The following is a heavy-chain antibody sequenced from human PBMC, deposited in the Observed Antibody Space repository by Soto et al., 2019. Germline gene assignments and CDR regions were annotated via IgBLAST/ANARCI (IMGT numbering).Heavy chain of an antibody. CDR3: SRIASAGRRWDV. D-gene: IGHD6-13*01. V-gene: IGHV3-7*01. CDR2: IKQDGSEK. Sequence: EVQLVESGGGLVQPGGSLRLSCAASGFTFSSYWMSWVRQAPVKGLEWVGNIKQDGSEKNYVDSVKGRSTISRVNAKNSLYLQMTTLRAEDTAVYYCSRIASAGRRWDVWGQGTPVVVSS. CDR1: GFTFSSYW. J-gene: IGHJ6*02.